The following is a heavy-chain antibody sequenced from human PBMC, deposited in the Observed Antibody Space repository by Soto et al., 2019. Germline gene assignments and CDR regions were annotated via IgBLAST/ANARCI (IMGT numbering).Heavy chain of an antibody. CDR3: ARAWENAFDI. V-gene: IGHV1-2*04. J-gene: IGHJ3*02. D-gene: IGHD1-26*01. CDR1: GYTFTSYY. CDR2: INPNSGST. Sequence: ASVKVSCKASGYTFTSYYMHWVRQAPGQGLEWMGRINPNSGSTSYAQKFQGWVTMTRDTSISTAYMELSRLRSDDTAVYYCARAWENAFDIWGQGTMVTVSS.